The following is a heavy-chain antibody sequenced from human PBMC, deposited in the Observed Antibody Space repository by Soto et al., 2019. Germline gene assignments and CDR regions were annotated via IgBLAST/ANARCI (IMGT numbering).Heavy chain of an antibody. D-gene: IGHD3-16*01. J-gene: IGHJ4*02. CDR1: GFTFSTYA. CDR2: ISSSGGTI. Sequence: GGSLRLSCAASGFTFSTYAMSWVRQAPGKGLEWVSGISSSGGTIYYADSVKGRFTISRENSKNTLYLQMNSLRAEDTAVYYCAKPMAFGEPFDYWGQGTLVTAPQ. V-gene: IGHV3-23*01. CDR3: AKPMAFGEPFDY.